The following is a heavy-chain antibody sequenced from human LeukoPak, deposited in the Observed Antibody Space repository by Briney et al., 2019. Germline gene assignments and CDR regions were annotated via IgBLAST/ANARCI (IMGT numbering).Heavy chain of an antibody. Sequence: GGSLRLSCAASGFTFSSYGTHWVRQAPGKGLEWVAFIRYDGSNKYYADSVKGRFTISRDNSKNTLHLQMNSLRAEDTAVYYCAKDPNFWSALQEGYFDYWGQGTLVTASS. CDR1: GFTFSSYG. CDR2: IRYDGSNK. CDR3: AKDPNFWSALQEGYFDY. J-gene: IGHJ4*02. D-gene: IGHD3-3*01. V-gene: IGHV3-30*02.